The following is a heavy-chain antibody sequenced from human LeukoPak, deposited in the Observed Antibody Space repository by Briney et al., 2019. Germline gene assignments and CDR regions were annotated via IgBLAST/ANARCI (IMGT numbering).Heavy chain of an antibody. Sequence: EASVKVSCKASGYAFIRYHIHWVRQAPGQGLEWMGVLKLYDGSKSHAQKFQGRVTITRDTSISTAYMELSRLRSDDTAVYYCARDKGRDGYTAFDYWGQGTLVTVSS. CDR1: GYAFIRYH. CDR2: LKLYDGSK. J-gene: IGHJ4*02. V-gene: IGHV1-2*02. CDR3: ARDKGRDGYTAFDY. D-gene: IGHD5-24*01.